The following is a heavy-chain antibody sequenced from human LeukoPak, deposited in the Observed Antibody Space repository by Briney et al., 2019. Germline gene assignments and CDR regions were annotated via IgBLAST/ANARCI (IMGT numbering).Heavy chain of an antibody. J-gene: IGHJ3*02. CDR2: IDPNNGDT. Sequence: ASVKVSCKASAYTFTGYYLHWVRQAPGQGLEWIGWIDPNNGDTNYAQKFQGRVTMTRDRSISTAYMEVSRLTPDDTAVYYCARRSRNGLDAFDIWGLGTMVTVSS. D-gene: IGHD2-8*01. CDR3: ARRSRNGLDAFDI. CDR1: AYTFTGYY. V-gene: IGHV1-2*02.